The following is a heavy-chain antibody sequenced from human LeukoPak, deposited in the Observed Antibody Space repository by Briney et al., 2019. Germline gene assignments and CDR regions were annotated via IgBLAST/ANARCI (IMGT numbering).Heavy chain of an antibody. CDR2: ISAYNGNT. CDR3: ARDPLVEWLLSLPSEYGMDV. D-gene: IGHD3-3*01. Sequence: ASVKVSCKASGYTFTSYGISWVRQAPGQGLEWMGWISAYNGNTNYAQKLQGRVTITTDTSTSTAYMELRSLRSDDTAVYYCARDPLVEWLLSLPSEYGMDVWSQGTTVTVSS. V-gene: IGHV1-18*01. J-gene: IGHJ6*02. CDR1: GYTFTSYG.